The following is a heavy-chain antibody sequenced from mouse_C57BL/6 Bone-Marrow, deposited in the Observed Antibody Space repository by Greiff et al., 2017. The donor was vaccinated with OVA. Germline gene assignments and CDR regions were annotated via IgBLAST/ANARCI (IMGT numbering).Heavy chain of an antibody. CDR1: GYTFTSHW. CDR3: ESPTVVAGTDYAMDY. J-gene: IGHJ4*01. Sequence: QVQLQQSGPELVRPGASVKISCKAPGYTFTSHWMQWVRQRPGQGLEWIGEIFPGSGSTYYNEKFKGKATLTVDTSSRTAYMQLRSLTSEDSAVYFVESPTVVAGTDYAMDYWGQGTSVTVSS. CDR2: IFPGSGST. V-gene: IGHV1-56*01. D-gene: IGHD1-1*01.